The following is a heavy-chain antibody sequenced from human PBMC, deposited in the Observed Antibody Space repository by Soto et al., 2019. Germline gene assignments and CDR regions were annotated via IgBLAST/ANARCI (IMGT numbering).Heavy chain of an antibody. Sequence: EVQLVESGGGLVQPGGSLRLSCAASGFTFSSYGMNWVRQAPGKGLEWISYISSSSGTMYYADSVKGRFTMSRDNARNSLYLQMNTLAAEDTAGYYWPRCGSSSGSPGKAWGQGTLVTVSS. CDR1: GFTFSSYG. V-gene: IGHV3-48*01. D-gene: IGHD1-26*01. CDR3: PRCGSSSGSPGKA. J-gene: IGHJ5*02. CDR2: ISSSSGTM.